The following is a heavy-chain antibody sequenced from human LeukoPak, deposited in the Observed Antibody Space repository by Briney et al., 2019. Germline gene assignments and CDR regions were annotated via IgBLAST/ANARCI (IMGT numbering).Heavy chain of an antibody. Sequence: GGSLRLSCAASGFTFDDYAMHWVRQAPGKGLEWVSGISWNSGSIGYADSVKGRFTISRDNAKNSLYLQMNSLRAEDTALYYCAKGLNFGLVDAFDIWGQGTMVTVSS. J-gene: IGHJ3*02. CDR1: GFTFDDYA. CDR3: AKGLNFGLVDAFDI. CDR2: ISWNSGSI. D-gene: IGHD3-10*01. V-gene: IGHV3-9*01.